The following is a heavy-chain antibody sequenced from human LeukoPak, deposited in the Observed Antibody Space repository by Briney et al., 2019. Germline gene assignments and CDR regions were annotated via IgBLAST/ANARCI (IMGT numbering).Heavy chain of an antibody. CDR1: GFTFSSYV. CDR2: ISYDGSNK. Sequence: PGGSLRLSCAASGFTFSSYVMSWVRQAPGKGLEWVAVISYDGSNKYYADSVKGRFTISRDNSKNTLYLQMNSLGAEDTAVYYCARDGGEYGDFPYYFDYWGQGTLVTVSS. D-gene: IGHD4-17*01. V-gene: IGHV3-30-3*01. J-gene: IGHJ4*02. CDR3: ARDGGEYGDFPYYFDY.